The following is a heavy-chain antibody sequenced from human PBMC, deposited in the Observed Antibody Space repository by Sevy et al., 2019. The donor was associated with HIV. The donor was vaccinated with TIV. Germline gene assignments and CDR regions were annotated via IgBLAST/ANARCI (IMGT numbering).Heavy chain of an antibody. Sequence: GGSLRLSCAASGFTFSSYAMHWVRQAPGKGLEWVAVISYDGSNKYYADSVKGRFTISRDNSKNTLYLQMNSLRAEDTAVYYCARGQRVDSWGSYFDYWGQGTRVTVSS. V-gene: IGHV3-30-3*01. CDR1: GFTFSSYA. D-gene: IGHD3-16*01. J-gene: IGHJ4*02. CDR3: ARGQRVDSWGSYFDY. CDR2: ISYDGSNK.